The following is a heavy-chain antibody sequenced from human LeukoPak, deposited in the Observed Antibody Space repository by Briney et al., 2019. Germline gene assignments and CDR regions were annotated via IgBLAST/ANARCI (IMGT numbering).Heavy chain of an antibody. D-gene: IGHD3-22*01. V-gene: IGHV3-30*04. CDR3: ARDPPGGYDSSGYYYSPPSMDV. Sequence: PGRSLRLSCAASGFTFSSYAMHWVRQAPGKGLEWVAVISYDGSNKYYADSVKGRFTISRDNSKNTLYLQMNSLSAEDTAVYYCARDPPGGYDSSGYYYSPPSMDVWGKGTTVTVSS. CDR2: ISYDGSNK. CDR1: GFTFSSYA. J-gene: IGHJ6*04.